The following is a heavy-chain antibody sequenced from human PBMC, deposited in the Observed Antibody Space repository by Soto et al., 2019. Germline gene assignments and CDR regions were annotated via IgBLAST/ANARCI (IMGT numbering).Heavy chain of an antibody. J-gene: IGHJ6*02. CDR1: GGSISSGDYY. Sequence: QVQLQESGPGLVKPSQTLSLTCTVSGGSISSGDYYWSWIRQPPGKGLEWIGYIYYSGSTYYNPXXKSXXXISVDTAKNQXXLXLXXVTAADTAVYYCARDSRTMTTVTTARDYYYYGMDVWGQGTTVTVSS. D-gene: IGHD4-17*01. CDR3: ARDSRTMTTVTTARDYYYYGMDV. V-gene: IGHV4-30-4*01. CDR2: IYYSGST.